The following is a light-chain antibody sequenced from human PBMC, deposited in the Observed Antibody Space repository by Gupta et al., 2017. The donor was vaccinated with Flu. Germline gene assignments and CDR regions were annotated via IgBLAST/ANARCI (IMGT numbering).Light chain of an antibody. V-gene: IGLV1-47*01. CDR2: KSN. CDR1: NSNIGINY. J-gene: IGLJ2*01. Sequence: SVMTQPHSTSGTPGQRVTFSCSGGNSNIGINYVYWYQQLPGAAPKLISYKSNQRPSGVPDRFSGSKSGTSASLAISGLRSEDEAEYYCATWDDSLSAVVFGGGTKLTVL. CDR3: ATWDDSLSAVV.